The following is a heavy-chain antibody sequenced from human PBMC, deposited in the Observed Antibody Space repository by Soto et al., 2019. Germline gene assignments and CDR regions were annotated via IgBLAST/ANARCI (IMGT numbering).Heavy chain of an antibody. V-gene: IGHV1-18*04. CDR3: VRMTRVDDSRYYMNV. CDR1: GYTFTNYG. D-gene: IGHD3-10*02. J-gene: IGHJ6*03. Sequence: QVQLVQSGGELKKSGASVKVSCKASGYTFTNYGISWVRQAPGQGLEWMAWISIENRGTNFAQKLEGRITTTKDTTTNTSHMMQSGLRADEAAVYYTVRMTRVDDSRYYMNVGGDWTTVTVSS. CDR2: ISIENRGT.